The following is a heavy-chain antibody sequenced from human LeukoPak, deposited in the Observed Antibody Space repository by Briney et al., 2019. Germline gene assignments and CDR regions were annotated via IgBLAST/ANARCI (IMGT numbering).Heavy chain of an antibody. V-gene: IGHV3-21*01. Sequence: GGSLRLSCAASGFTFSSYSMNWVRQAPGKGLEWVSSISSSSSYIYYADSVKGRFTISRDNAKNSLYLQMNSLRAEDTAVYYCARVVRKTSYYDSSGHDKRDAFDIWGQGTMVTVSS. CDR3: ARVVRKTSYYDSSGHDKRDAFDI. J-gene: IGHJ3*02. D-gene: IGHD3-22*01. CDR1: GFTFSSYS. CDR2: ISSSSSYI.